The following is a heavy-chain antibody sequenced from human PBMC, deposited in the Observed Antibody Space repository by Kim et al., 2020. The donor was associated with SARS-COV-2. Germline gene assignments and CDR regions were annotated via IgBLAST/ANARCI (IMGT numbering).Heavy chain of an antibody. CDR3: ARSGSIVVVPADPYYYGMDV. Sequence: SETLSLTCTVSGGSISSGGYYWSWIRQHPGKGLEWIGYIYYSGSTYYNPSLKSRVTISVDTSKNQFSLKLSSVTAADTAVYYCARSGSIVVVPADPYYYGMDVWGQGTTVTVSS. D-gene: IGHD2-2*01. J-gene: IGHJ6*02. CDR1: GGSISSGGYY. V-gene: IGHV4-31*03. CDR2: IYYSGST.